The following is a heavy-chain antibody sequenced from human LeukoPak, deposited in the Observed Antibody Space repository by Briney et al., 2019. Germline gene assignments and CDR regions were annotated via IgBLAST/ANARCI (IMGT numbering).Heavy chain of an antibody. CDR3: ARDFYYGSGSN. Sequence: ASVKASCKASGYTFTGYYMHWVRQAPGQGLEWMGRINPNSGGTNYAQKFQGRVTMTRDTSISTAYMELSRLRSDDTAVYYCARDFYYGSGSNWGQGTLVTVSS. CDR1: GYTFTGYY. D-gene: IGHD3-10*01. J-gene: IGHJ4*02. V-gene: IGHV1-2*06. CDR2: INPNSGGT.